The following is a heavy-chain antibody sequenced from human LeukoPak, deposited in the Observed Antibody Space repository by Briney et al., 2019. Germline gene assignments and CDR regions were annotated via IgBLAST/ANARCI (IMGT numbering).Heavy chain of an antibody. J-gene: IGHJ6*04. V-gene: IGHV3-9*01. Sequence: GGSLRLSCAASGFTFEDYAMHWGRQAPGKGLEWVSGINSNSATTGYADSVKGRFTISRDNAKNSLYLQMNSLRAEDTAVYYCAELGITMIGGVWGKGTTVTISS. D-gene: IGHD3-10*02. CDR2: INSNSATT. CDR3: AELGITMIGGV. CDR1: GFTFEDYA.